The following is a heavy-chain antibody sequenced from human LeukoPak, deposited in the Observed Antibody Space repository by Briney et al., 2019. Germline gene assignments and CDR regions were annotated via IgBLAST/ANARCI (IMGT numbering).Heavy chain of an antibody. Sequence: PGGSLRLSCAASGFTFSSYAMSWVRQTPGKGLGWVSAIGGSGDNTYYADSVKGRFTISRDNSKNTLFLQMSSLGAEDTAVYYCAKVFPSGYFFDCWGQGTLVSVSS. J-gene: IGHJ4*02. CDR1: GFTFSSYA. V-gene: IGHV3-23*01. CDR2: IGGSGDNT. CDR3: AKVFPSGYFFDC. D-gene: IGHD1-26*01.